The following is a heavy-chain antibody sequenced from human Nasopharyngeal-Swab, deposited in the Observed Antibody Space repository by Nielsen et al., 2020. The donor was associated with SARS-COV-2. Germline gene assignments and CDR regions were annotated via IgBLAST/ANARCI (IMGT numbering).Heavy chain of an antibody. V-gene: IGHV4-31*03. D-gene: IGHD6-13*01. J-gene: IGHJ3*02. Sequence: SETLPLTCTVSGGSISSGGYYWSWIRQHPGKGLEWIGYIYYSGSTYYNPSLKSRVTISVDTSKNQFSLKLSSVTAADTAVYYCARDGVGSSWLAGAFDIWGQGTMVTVSS. CDR2: IYYSGST. CDR1: GGSISSGGYY. CDR3: ARDGVGSSWLAGAFDI.